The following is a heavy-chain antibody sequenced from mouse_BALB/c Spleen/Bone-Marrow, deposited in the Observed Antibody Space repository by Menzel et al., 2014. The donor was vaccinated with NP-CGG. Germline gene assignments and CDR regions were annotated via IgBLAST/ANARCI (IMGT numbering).Heavy chain of an antibody. CDR2: INSDGGST. Sequence: DVKLVESGGGLVQPGESLKLSCESNEYEFPSHDMSWVRKTPEKRLELVAAINSDGGSTYYPDTMERRFIISRDNSKKTLYLQMSNLRSEDTAFYYCARHGDYYGSSLFAYWGQGTLVTVSA. CDR1: EYEFPSHD. CDR3: ARHGDYYGSSLFAY. J-gene: IGHJ3*01. V-gene: IGHV5-2*01. D-gene: IGHD1-1*01.